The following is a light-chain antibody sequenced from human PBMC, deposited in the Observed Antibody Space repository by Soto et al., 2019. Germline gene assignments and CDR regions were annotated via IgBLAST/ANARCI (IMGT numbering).Light chain of an antibody. CDR1: QSLLHSNGYHY. J-gene: IGKJ4*01. CDR3: MQTLQTRT. V-gene: IGKV2-28*01. Sequence: DIVITQSPLSLSVTPGEPASISCRSSQSLLHSNGYHYLDWYLQKPGQAPQLLIYVASNRASGVPDRFSGSGSGTDFTLKISRVEAEDVGVYYCMQTLQTRTFGGGTKVDIK. CDR2: VAS.